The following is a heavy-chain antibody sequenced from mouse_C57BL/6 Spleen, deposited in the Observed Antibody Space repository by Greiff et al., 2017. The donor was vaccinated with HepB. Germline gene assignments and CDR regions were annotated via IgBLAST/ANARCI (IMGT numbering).Heavy chain of an antibody. CDR2: IYHGSGST. CDR3: ARFITTVVADY. Sequence: QVQLQQPGAELVKPGASVKMSCKASGYTFTSYWITWVKQRPGQGLEWIGDIYHGSGSTNYNEKFKSKATLTVDTSSSTAYMQLSSLTSEDSAVYYSARFITTVVADYGGRGTTLTDSS. D-gene: IGHD1-1*01. CDR1: GYTFTSYW. V-gene: IGHV1-55*01. J-gene: IGHJ2*01.